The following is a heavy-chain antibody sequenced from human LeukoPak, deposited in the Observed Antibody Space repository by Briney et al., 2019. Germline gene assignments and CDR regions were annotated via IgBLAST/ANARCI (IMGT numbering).Heavy chain of an antibody. CDR1: GGSISSSSYY. CDR2: IYYSGST. D-gene: IGHD3-3*01. J-gene: IGHJ6*03. CDR3: AGILRFLEWFDMDV. Sequence: PSETLSLTCTVSGGSISSSSYYWGWIRQPPGKGLEWIGSIYYSGSTYYNPSLKSRVTISVDTSKNQFSPKLSSVTAADTAVYYCAGILRFLEWFDMDVWGKGTTVTVSS. V-gene: IGHV4-39*01.